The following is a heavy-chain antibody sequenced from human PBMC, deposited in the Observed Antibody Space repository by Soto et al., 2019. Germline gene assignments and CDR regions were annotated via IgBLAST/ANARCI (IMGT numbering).Heavy chain of an antibody. CDR2: ISVSGNNA. CDR1: EFAFSTFA. CDR3: ARDQLRPGILYSLGVLLPEYGL. D-gene: IGHD3-22*01. Sequence: GGSLRLSCAASEFAFSTFAMTWVRQAPGKGLEWVAAISVSGNNAYYADSVKGRFTISRDNSQNSVFLQMSSLRADDTAVYYCARDQLRPGILYSLGVLLPEYGLWGQGTLVTVSS. V-gene: IGHV3-23*01. J-gene: IGHJ4*02.